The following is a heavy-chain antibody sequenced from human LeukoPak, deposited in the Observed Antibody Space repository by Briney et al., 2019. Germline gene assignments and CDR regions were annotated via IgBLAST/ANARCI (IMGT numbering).Heavy chain of an antibody. D-gene: IGHD3-22*01. CDR1: GYTFSSFD. CDR3: VDPDR. V-gene: IGHV1-8*01. CDR2: MNPNSGNS. J-gene: IGHJ1*01. Sequence: GASVKVSCKAAGYTFSSFDNNWVRQAPGQGLEWMGWMNPNSGNSGFAQKFQGRVIMTRNTSIATAYMEVTNLRFDDTAVYYCVDPDRWGQGTLVTVSS.